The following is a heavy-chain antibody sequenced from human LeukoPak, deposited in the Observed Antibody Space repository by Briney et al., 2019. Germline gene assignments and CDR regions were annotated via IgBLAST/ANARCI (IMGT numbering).Heavy chain of an antibody. CDR2: ISSSGSTI. V-gene: IGHV3-48*03. J-gene: IGHJ4*02. CDR3: ASTNRGISSTHFDY. Sequence: GSLRLSCAASGFTFSSYEMNCVRQAPGKGLEWVSYISSSGSTIYSAGSVKGRFTISRDNAKNSLYLPMNRLRAEDTADYYCASTNRGISSTHFDYWGQGTLVTVSS. D-gene: IGHD1-26*01. CDR1: GFTFSSYE.